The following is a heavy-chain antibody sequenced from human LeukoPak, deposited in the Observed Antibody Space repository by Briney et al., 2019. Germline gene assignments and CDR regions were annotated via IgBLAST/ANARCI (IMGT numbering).Heavy chain of an antibody. CDR3: ARHRGAAAGKFNWFDP. V-gene: IGHV3-23*01. CDR1: GFTFSSYA. D-gene: IGHD6-13*01. CDR2: IRVSGST. Sequence: GGSLRLSCTTSGFTFSSYALSWVRQAPGKGLEWVSGIRVSGSTYYADSVKGRFTISRDNSKNTLYLQMNSLRAEDTAVYYCARHRGAAAGKFNWFDPWGQGTLVTASS. J-gene: IGHJ5*02.